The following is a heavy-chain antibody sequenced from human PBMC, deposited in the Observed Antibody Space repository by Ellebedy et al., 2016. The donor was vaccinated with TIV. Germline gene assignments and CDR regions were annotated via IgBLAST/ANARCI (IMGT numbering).Heavy chain of an antibody. J-gene: IGHJ6*02. V-gene: IGHV3-30*02. CDR3: AKEGNGDV. CDR2: VRYYGSIE. D-gene: IGHD2-8*01. CDR1: GFTFGSFG. Sequence: PGGSLTLSCAASGFTFGSFGMHWVRQAPGKGLEWVAFVRYYGSIEKYADSVKGRFTISRDNSKNTLYLQMNTLRLDDTAVYYCAKEGNGDVWGQGTTVTVSS.